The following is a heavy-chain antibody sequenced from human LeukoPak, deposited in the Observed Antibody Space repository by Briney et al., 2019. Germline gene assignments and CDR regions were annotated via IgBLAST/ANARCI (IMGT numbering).Heavy chain of an antibody. CDR3: AREVTHYGSGSYFNWFDP. CDR1: GFTFSTYS. D-gene: IGHD3-10*01. V-gene: IGHV3-48*04. CDR2: ITSSSSNTI. Sequence: LGGSLRLSCAASGFTFSTYSVNWVRQAPGKGLEWVSYITSSSSNTIYYADSVKGRFTVSRDNSNNMLSLQMNSLRAEDTAVYYCAREVTHYGSGSYFNWFDPWGQGTLVTVSS. J-gene: IGHJ5*02.